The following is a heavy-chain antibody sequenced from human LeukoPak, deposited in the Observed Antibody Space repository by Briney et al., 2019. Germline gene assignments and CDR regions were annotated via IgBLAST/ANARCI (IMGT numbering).Heavy chain of an antibody. D-gene: IGHD3-10*01. CDR1: GGSISSHSYY. CDR3: AGGGYYYGSGRLSYYYYYMDV. V-gene: IGHV4-31*03. CDR2: IYYSGST. J-gene: IGHJ6*03. Sequence: PSETLSLTCTVSGGSISSHSYYWGWIRQHPGKGLEWIGYIYYSGSTYYNTSLKSRVTISVDTSKNQFSLKLSSVPAADTAVYCCAGGGYYYGSGRLSYYYYYMDVWGKGTTVTVSS.